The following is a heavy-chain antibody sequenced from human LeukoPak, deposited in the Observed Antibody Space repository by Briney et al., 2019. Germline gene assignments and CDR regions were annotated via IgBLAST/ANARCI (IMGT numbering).Heavy chain of an antibody. D-gene: IGHD3-3*01. J-gene: IGHJ4*02. V-gene: IGHV4-61*02. CDR1: GGSISSGSYY. CDR2: TYTSGST. Sequence: SQTLSLTCTVSGGSISSGSYYWSWIRQPAGKGLEWIGRTYTSGSTNYNPSLKSRVTISVDTSKNQFSLKLSSVTAADTAVYYCARGGDFWSGYYRSYYFNYWGQGTLVTVSS. CDR3: ARGGDFWSGYYRSYYFNY.